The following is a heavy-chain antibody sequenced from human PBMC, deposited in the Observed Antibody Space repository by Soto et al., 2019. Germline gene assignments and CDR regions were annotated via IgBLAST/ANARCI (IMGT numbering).Heavy chain of an antibody. CDR2: ISNDENIK. CDR3: ARGLRGVLDD. D-gene: IGHD5-12*01. V-gene: IGHV3-33*01. J-gene: IGHJ4*02. Sequence: XGSLRLSCVASGFNFGNFGMHWVRQAPGKGLEWLTVISNDENIKQDSVRGRFAIARDNSKNTLYLHLTSLRAEDTAIYYCARGLRGVLDDWGQGTLVTVSS. CDR1: GFNFGNFG.